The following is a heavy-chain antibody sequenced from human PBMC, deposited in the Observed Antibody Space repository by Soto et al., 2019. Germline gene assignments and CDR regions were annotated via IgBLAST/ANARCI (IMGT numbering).Heavy chain of an antibody. CDR2: ISGSGGST. Sequence: PGGSLRLSCAASGFTFSSSAMSWVRQAPGKGLQWVSVISGSGGSTYYADSVKGRFTISRDNSKNTMYLQMDSLRAEDTAVYYCARGQYHDFWSANHYSGQAALVTVSS. CDR1: GFTFSSSA. V-gene: IGHV3-23*01. J-gene: IGHJ4*02. CDR3: ARGQYHDFWSANHY. D-gene: IGHD3-3*01.